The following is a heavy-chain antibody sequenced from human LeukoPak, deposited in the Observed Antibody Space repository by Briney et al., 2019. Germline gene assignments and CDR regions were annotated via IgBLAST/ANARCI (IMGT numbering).Heavy chain of an antibody. CDR3: ARDLYRIVVVPHYFDY. J-gene: IGHJ4*02. V-gene: IGHV4-59*01. Sequence: SETLSLTCTVSGGSISSYYWTWIRQPPGKGLEWIGYIYYSGSTNYNPSLKSRVTISVDTSKNQFSLKLSSVTADDTAVYYCARDLYRIVVVPHYFDYWGQGTLVTVSS. CDR1: GGSISSYY. CDR2: IYYSGST. D-gene: IGHD3-22*01.